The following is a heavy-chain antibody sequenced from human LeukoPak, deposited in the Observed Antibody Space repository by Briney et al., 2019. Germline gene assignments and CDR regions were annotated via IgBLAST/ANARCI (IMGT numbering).Heavy chain of an antibody. CDR1: GFTFSSYA. Sequence: GRSLRLSCAASGFTFSSYAMHWVRQAPGKGLEWVAVISYDGSNKYYADSVKGRFTISRDNSKNTLYLQMNSLRAEDTAVYYCARDGRSAGDKLYYYYHGMDVWGQGTTVTVSS. V-gene: IGHV3-30-3*01. J-gene: IGHJ6*02. CDR3: ARDGRSAGDKLYYYYHGMDV. CDR2: ISYDGSNK. D-gene: IGHD6-13*01.